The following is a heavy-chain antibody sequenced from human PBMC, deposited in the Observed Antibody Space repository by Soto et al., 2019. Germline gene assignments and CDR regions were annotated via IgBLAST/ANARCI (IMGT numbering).Heavy chain of an antibody. Sequence: QVQLVQSGAEVKKPGASVKVSCKASGYTFTSYDINWVRQATGQGREWMGWMNPNSGNTGYAQKLQGRVTMTRNTSIRTAYIELSRLRSEDTAVYCCARSGGSSSWARPLDYWGQGTLVTVSS. CDR2: MNPNSGNT. J-gene: IGHJ4*02. CDR1: GYTFTSYD. CDR3: ARSGGSSSWARPLDY. D-gene: IGHD6-13*01. V-gene: IGHV1-8*01.